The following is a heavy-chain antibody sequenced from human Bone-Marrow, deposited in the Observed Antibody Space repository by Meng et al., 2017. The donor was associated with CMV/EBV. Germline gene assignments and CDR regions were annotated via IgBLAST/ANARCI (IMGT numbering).Heavy chain of an antibody. D-gene: IGHD2-2*01. Sequence: ASVKVSCKASGYTFTSYGISWVRQAPGQGLEWMGWISAYNGNTNYAQKLQGRVTMTTDTSTSTAYMELRSLRSDDTAGYYCARDVYCSSTSCYPYQYYGMDVWGQGTTVTVSS. CDR3: ARDVYCSSTSCYPYQYYGMDV. CDR1: GYTFTSYG. CDR2: ISAYNGNT. J-gene: IGHJ6*02. V-gene: IGHV1-18*01.